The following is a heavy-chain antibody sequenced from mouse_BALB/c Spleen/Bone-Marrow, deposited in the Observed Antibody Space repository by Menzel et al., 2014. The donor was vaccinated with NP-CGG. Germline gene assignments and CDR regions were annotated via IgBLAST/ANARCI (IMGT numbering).Heavy chain of an antibody. CDR1: GDSITSGY. Sequence: ELQRLQSGPTLVKRSQTLLLSCSVTGDSITSGYRHWIRKFPGNKLEYMGDISYSGNTYYNPSLKSRISITRDTSKNHYYVQLKSVTTEVTATYYCATYDGYCFDYWGEGTTLTVSS. CDR2: ISYSGNT. D-gene: IGHD2-3*01. V-gene: IGHV3-8*02. CDR3: ATYDGYCFDY. J-gene: IGHJ2*01.